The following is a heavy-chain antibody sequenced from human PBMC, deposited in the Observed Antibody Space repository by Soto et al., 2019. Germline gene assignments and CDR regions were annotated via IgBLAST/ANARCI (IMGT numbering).Heavy chain of an antibody. Sequence: GGSLRLSCAASGVTFSNVWMSWVRQAPGKGLEWVGRIKSKTDGGTTDYAAPVRGRFTISRDDSKNTLHLQMNSLRAEDTAVYYCAKEKISTSCCNWFDPWGQGTLVTVSS. CDR2: IKSKTDGGTT. J-gene: IGHJ5*02. D-gene: IGHD2-2*01. CDR1: GVTFSNVW. CDR3: AKEKISTSCCNWFDP. V-gene: IGHV3-15*01.